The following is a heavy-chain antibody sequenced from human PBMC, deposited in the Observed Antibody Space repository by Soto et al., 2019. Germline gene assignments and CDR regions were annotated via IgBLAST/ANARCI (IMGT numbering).Heavy chain of an antibody. CDR3: ARRVVYDFWSGYYGHYYYYGMDV. J-gene: IGHJ6*02. V-gene: IGHV3-48*02. CDR2: ISSSSSTI. Sequence: GGSLRLSCAASGFTFSSYSMNWVRQAPGNGLEWVSYISSSSSTIYYADSVKGRFTISRDNAKNSLHLQMNSLRDEDTAVYYCARRVVYDFWSGYYGHYYYYGMDVWGQGTTVTVSS. D-gene: IGHD3-3*01. CDR1: GFTFSSYS.